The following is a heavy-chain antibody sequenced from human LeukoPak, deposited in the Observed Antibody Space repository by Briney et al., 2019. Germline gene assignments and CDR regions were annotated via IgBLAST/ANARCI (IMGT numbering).Heavy chain of an antibody. D-gene: IGHD6-19*01. CDR1: GGSISSGGYY. V-gene: IGHV4-30-2*01. CDR2: IYHSGST. CDR3: ARFDPVAGTEYFQH. J-gene: IGHJ1*01. Sequence: SETLSLTCTVSGGSISSGGYYWSWIRQPPGKGLEWIGYIYHSGSTYYNPSLKSRVTISVDRSKNQFSLKLSSVTAADTAIYYCARFDPVAGTEYFQHWGQGTLVTVSS.